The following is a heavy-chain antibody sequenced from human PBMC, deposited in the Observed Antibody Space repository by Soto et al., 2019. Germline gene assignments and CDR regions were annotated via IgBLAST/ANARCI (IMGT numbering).Heavy chain of an antibody. CDR2: IGTIGDT. CDR1: GFTFSSYD. D-gene: IGHD5-12*01. V-gene: IGHV3-13*04. Sequence: SLRLSCAASGFTFSSYDMHWVRQATGKGLEWVSAIGTIGDTYYPDSVKGRFTISRENAKNSLYLQMNSLRAGDTAVYYCARVLRGYSGYEDYFDYWGLGTLVTVSS. J-gene: IGHJ4*02. CDR3: ARVLRGYSGYEDYFDY.